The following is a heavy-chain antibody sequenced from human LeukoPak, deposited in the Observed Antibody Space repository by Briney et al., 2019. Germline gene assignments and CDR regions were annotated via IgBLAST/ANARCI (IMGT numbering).Heavy chain of an antibody. CDR2: IYTSGST. D-gene: IGHD2-21*02. CDR3: AREGGDIVVVTAILDAFDI. CDR1: GGSISSYY. J-gene: IGHJ3*02. V-gene: IGHV4-4*07. Sequence: PSETLSLTCTVSGGSISSYYWSWIRQPAGKGLEWIGRIYTSGSTNYNPSLKSRVTMSVDTSKNQFSLKLSSVTAADTAVYYCAREGGDIVVVTAILDAFDIWGQGTMVTVSS.